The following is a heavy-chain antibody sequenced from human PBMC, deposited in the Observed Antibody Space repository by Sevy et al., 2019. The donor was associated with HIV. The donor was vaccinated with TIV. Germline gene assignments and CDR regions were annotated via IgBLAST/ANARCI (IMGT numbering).Heavy chain of an antibody. Sequence: GGSLRLSCAASGFTVSSNYMSWVRQAPGKGLEWVSVIYSGGSTYYADSVKGRFTISRDNSKNTLYLQMNGLRAEDTAVYYCARDSSGAGTYDYWGQGTLVTVSS. CDR3: ARDSSGAGTYDY. V-gene: IGHV3-53*01. CDR2: IYSGGST. CDR1: GFTVSSNY. J-gene: IGHJ4*02. D-gene: IGHD6-19*01.